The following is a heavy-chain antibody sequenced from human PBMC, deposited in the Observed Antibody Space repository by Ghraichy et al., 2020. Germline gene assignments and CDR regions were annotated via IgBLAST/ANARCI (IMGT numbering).Heavy chain of an antibody. CDR2: ISSGGTYI. D-gene: IGHD3-10*01. CDR3: ARDQDGSGTFSLGLDY. Sequence: ETLALTCAASGFLFRTYTMNWVRQAPGKGLEWVSSISSGGTYIYYADSVKGRFTISRDNAKNSLFLQMNSLTADDTAVYYCARDQDGSGTFSLGLDYWGQGTLVTVSS. J-gene: IGHJ4*02. CDR1: GFLFRTYT. V-gene: IGHV3-21*01.